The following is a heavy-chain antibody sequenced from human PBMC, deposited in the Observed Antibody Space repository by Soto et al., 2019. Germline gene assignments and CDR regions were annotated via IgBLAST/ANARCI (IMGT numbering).Heavy chain of an antibody. D-gene: IGHD2-15*01. J-gene: IGHJ6*01. CDR2: IDWDDDK. CDR1: GFSLRTNEMC. V-gene: IGHV2-70*01. Sequence: GFRPTRENTTQAHALSGSFAGFSLRTNEMCLSWIRRPPGKALEWLAYIDWDDDKYYNTFLKTMLTISKDTSKNQVVLTMTNMDPVDTATYYCARLTPSAFFSSAMGIWGQGTTLTVSS. CDR3: ARLTPSAFFSSAMGI.